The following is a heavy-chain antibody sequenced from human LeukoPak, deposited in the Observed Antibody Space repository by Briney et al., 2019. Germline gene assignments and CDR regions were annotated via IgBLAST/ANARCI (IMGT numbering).Heavy chain of an antibody. D-gene: IGHD4/OR15-4a*01. CDR2: LDASGDNI. Sequence: GGSLRLSCVTSGFTFSDYSMNWVRQAPGTGPQWISFLDASGDNIDYADSVRGRFTISRDNAKNSLYLHMNSLGDDDTAVYYCARGSHRGAWLIDYWGQGTLVTVSS. CDR1: GFTFSDYS. J-gene: IGHJ4*02. V-gene: IGHV3-48*02. CDR3: ARGSHRGAWLIDY.